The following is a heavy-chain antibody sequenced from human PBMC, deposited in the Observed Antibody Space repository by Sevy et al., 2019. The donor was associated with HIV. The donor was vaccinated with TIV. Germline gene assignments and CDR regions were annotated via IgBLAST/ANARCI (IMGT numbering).Heavy chain of an antibody. CDR2: MSSSITYT. CDR3: ARVSDYGDYVMVLGWYFDL. J-gene: IGHJ2*01. CDR1: GFSFSDYT. Sequence: GGSLRLSCEASGFSFSDYTMTWVRQAPGKGLEWVSSMSSSITYTYYADSLKGRFTISMDNAKNSLYLQMNSLRAEDTAGYYCARVSDYGDYVMVLGWYFDLWGRGTLVTVSS. V-gene: IGHV3-21*01. D-gene: IGHD4-17*01.